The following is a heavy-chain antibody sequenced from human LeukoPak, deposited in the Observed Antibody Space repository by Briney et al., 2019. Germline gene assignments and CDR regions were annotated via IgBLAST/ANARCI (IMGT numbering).Heavy chain of an antibody. J-gene: IGHJ2*01. D-gene: IGHD4-17*01. CDR1: GGSIGSGVYY. Sequence: PSQTLSLTCNVSGGSIGSGVYYWSWVRQSPGKGLEWIGNIYYSGSAYYNPSLKSRVSISVDTSKNQFSLKLRSVTAADTAVYYCARDDGDYSSPYWYFDLWGRATLVTVSS. V-gene: IGHV4-30-4*01. CDR3: ARDDGDYSSPYWYFDL. CDR2: IYYSGSA.